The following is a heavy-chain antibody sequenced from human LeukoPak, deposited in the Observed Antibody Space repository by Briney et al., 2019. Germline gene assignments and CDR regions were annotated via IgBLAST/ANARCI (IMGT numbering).Heavy chain of an antibody. Sequence: SKTLSLTCTVSGGSISSYYWSWIRQPAGKGLEWIGRIYTSGSTNYNPPLKSRVTMSVDTSKNQFSLKLSSVTAADTAVYYCAREPILTGYNGMDVWGQGTTVTV. D-gene: IGHD3-9*01. CDR1: GGSISSYY. J-gene: IGHJ6*02. CDR3: AREPILTGYNGMDV. CDR2: IYTSGST. V-gene: IGHV4-4*07.